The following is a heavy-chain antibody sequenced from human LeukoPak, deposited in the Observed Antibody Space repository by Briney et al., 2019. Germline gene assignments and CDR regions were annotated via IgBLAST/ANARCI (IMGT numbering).Heavy chain of an antibody. V-gene: IGHV3-74*01. J-gene: IGHJ4*02. D-gene: IGHD2-15*01. CDR1: GFDFSSNW. CDR3: AKTVVVVVAATPISFDY. CDR2: IKGDGIST. Sequence: GGSLRLSCAASGFDFSSNWMHWVRHAPGQGLVWVSRIKGDGISTNYADSVKGRFTISRDNSKNTLYLQMNSLRAEDTAVYYCAKTVVVVVAATPISFDYWGQGTLVTVSS.